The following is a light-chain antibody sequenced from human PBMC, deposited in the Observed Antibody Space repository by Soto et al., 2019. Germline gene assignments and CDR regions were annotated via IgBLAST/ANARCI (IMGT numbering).Light chain of an antibody. CDR3: MQGLQNPRT. V-gene: IGKV2-28*01. CDR2: LGS. CDR1: QSLLHSNGYNC. J-gene: IGKJ1*01. Sequence: DLVMTQSPLSLPVTPGEPASISCRSSQSLLHSNGYNCLDWYLQKPGQSPQLLIYLGSNRASGVPDRFSGSGSGTDFTLKISRVEAEDVGVYYCMQGLQNPRTFGQGTKVEIK.